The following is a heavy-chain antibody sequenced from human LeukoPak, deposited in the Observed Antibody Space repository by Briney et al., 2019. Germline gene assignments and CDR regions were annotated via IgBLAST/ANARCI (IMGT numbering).Heavy chain of an antibody. V-gene: IGHV1-2*02. CDR1: GYTFTGYY. J-gene: IGHJ6*02. CDR3: ARLRDYYGSGSGYYYGMDV. D-gene: IGHD3-10*01. CDR2: INPNSGGT. Sequence: ASVKVSCKASGYTFTGYYMHWVRQAPGQGLEWVGWINPNSGGTNYAQKFQGRVTMTRDTSISTAYMELSRLRSDDTAVYYCARLRDYYGSGSGYYYGMDVWGQGTTVTVSS.